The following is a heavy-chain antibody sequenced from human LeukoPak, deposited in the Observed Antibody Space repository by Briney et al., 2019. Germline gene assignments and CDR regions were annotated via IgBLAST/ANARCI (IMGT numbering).Heavy chain of an antibody. Sequence: VASVKVSCKASGYTFTSYGISWVRQAPGQGLEWMGWISAYNGNTNYAQKLQGRVTMTTDTSTSTAYMELRSLRSDDTAVYYCALQHAGRNLLDFQHWGQGTLVTVSS. CDR2: ISAYNGNT. CDR3: ALQHAGRNLLDFQH. CDR1: GYTFTSYG. D-gene: IGHD1-1*01. J-gene: IGHJ1*01. V-gene: IGHV1-18*01.